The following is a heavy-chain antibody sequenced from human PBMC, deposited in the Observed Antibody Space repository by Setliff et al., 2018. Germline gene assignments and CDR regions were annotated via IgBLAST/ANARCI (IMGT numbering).Heavy chain of an antibody. CDR3: ARGRNIAARLLDS. CDR1: GGSLSGSSDY. CDR2: VHYSGTT. V-gene: IGHV4-39*07. J-gene: IGHJ4*02. Sequence: SETLSLTCSVSGGSLSGSSDYWGWIRQPPGKGLEWIGSVHYSGTTTYNPSLKSRVTISVDTSKDQFSLKVISMTAADTAVYYCARGRNIAARLLDSWGQGTLVTVSS. D-gene: IGHD6-6*01.